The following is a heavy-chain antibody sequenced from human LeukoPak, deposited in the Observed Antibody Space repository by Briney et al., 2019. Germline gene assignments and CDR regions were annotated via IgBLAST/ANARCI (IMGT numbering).Heavy chain of an antibody. Sequence: PSETLSLTCAVYGGSFSGYYWSWIRQPPGKGLEWIGEINHSGSTNYNPSLKSRVTISVDTSKNQFSLKLSSVTAADTAVYYCARRPSGSYYLWRAFDIWGQGTMVTVSS. CDR2: INHSGST. CDR3: ARRPSGSYYLWRAFDI. D-gene: IGHD1-26*01. J-gene: IGHJ3*02. V-gene: IGHV4-34*01. CDR1: GGSFSGYY.